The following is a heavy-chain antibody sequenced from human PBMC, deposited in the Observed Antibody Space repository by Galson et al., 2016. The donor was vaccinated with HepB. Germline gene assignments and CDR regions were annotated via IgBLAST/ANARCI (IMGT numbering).Heavy chain of an antibody. Sequence: SLRLSCAASGLTFSAYGMHWVRQAPGKGLEWLSFTSFEGGNKYYASSVKGRFTISKDNSKDTLYLQMSSLRAEDTAVYYCATQYIAVFHRDYWGQGTLVTVSS. V-gene: IGHV3-30*03. CDR1: GLTFSAYG. J-gene: IGHJ4*02. D-gene: IGHD4-11*01. CDR3: ATQYIAVFHRDY. CDR2: TSFEGGNK.